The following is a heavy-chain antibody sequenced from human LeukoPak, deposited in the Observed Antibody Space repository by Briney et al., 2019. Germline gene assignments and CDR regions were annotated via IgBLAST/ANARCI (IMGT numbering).Heavy chain of an antibody. D-gene: IGHD2-2*01. CDR3: AKDPHIVVVPAAIGTFDY. CDR1: GFTFSSYA. J-gene: IGHJ4*02. CDR2: ISGSGGST. V-gene: IGHV3-23*01. Sequence: GGSLRLSCAASGFTFSSYAMSWVRQAPGKGPHWVSAISGSGGSTYYADSVKGRFTISRDNSKNTLYLQMNSLRAEDTAVYYCAKDPHIVVVPAAIGTFDYWGQGTLVTVSS.